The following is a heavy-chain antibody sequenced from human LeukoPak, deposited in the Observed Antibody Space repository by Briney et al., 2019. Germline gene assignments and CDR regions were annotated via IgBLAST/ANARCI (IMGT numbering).Heavy chain of an antibody. CDR1: GFTFSSYW. CDR3: ARDGYYYDSSGYSDAFDI. CDR2: IKQDGSEK. Sequence: GGSLRLSCAASGFTFSSYWMSWVRQAPGKGLEWVANIKQDGSEKYYVDSVKGRFTISRDNAKNSLYLQMNSLRAEDTAVYYCARDGYYYDSSGYSDAFDIWGQGTMVTVSS. J-gene: IGHJ3*02. V-gene: IGHV3-7*01. D-gene: IGHD3-22*01.